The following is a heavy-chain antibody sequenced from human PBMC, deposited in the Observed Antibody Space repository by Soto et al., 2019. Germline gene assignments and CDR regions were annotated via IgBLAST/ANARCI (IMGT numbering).Heavy chain of an antibody. CDR3: YYYGMDV. CDR2: IYPGDSDT. Sequence: VESLKISCKGSGYRFTSYWIAWVRQMSGKGLEWMGVIYPGDSDTKYSPSFQGQVSISVDKSISTAYLQWSSLKASDTAIYYYYYYGMDVWGQGTTVTVSS. CDR1: GYRFTSYW. V-gene: IGHV5-51*01. J-gene: IGHJ6*02.